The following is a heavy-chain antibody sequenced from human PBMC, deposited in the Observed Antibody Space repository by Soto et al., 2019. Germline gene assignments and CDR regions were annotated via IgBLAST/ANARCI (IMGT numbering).Heavy chain of an antibody. CDR3: ASGGLHGYTNGGLSYFRS. J-gene: IGHJ4*02. CDR1: ELSSSNHA. Sequence: EVHLLESGGGLVQPGGSLRLSCAASELSSSNHAMTWVRQAPGKGLEWVSGISGSDGGAYYADSVKGRFTISRDNSRSTLYLQMNSLRVEDTAVYYRASGGLHGYTNGGLSYFRSWGQGTLVTVSS. CDR2: ISGSDGGA. V-gene: IGHV3-23*01. D-gene: IGHD5-18*01.